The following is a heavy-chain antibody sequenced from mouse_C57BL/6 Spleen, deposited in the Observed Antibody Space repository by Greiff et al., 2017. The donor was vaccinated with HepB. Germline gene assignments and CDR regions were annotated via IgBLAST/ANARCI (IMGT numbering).Heavy chain of an antibody. J-gene: IGHJ2*01. CDR2: IHPNSGST. Sequence: VKLQQPGAELVKPGASVKLSCKASGYTFTSYWMHWVKQRPGQGLEWIGMIHPNSGSTNYNEKFKSKATLTVDKSSSTAYMQLSSLTSEDSAVYYCARYYDGYRFDYWGQGTTLTVSS. CDR1: GYTFTSYW. CDR3: ARYYDGYRFDY. V-gene: IGHV1-64*01. D-gene: IGHD2-3*01.